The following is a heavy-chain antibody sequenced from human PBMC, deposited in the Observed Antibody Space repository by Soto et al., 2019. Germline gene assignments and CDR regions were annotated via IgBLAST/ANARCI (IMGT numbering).Heavy chain of an antibody. Sequence: SGPTLVNPTQTLTLTCTFSGFSLSTSGMCVSWIRQPPGKALEWLALIDWDDDKYYSTSLKTRLTISKDTSKNQVVLTMTNMDPVDTATYYCARYTYYYDSSGETYYYYGMDVWGQGTTVTVSS. V-gene: IGHV2-70*01. CDR3: ARYTYYYDSSGETYYYYGMDV. CDR1: GFSLSTSGMC. CDR2: IDWDDDK. J-gene: IGHJ6*02. D-gene: IGHD3-22*01.